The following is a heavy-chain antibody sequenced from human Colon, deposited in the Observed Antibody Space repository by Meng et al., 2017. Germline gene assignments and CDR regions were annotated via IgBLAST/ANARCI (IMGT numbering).Heavy chain of an antibody. D-gene: IGHD3-10*01. J-gene: IGHJ4*02. CDR1: GFALSTYGLG. Sequence: QITLRESGPTLVKPTRTLTVNCTFSGFALSTYGLGVGWVRQPPGKTLEWLGTLYWDETKRYNPSLKSRLTINRDTSTNQVVLTMTNMGPVDTATYYCVRREGGDIFEYWGQGALVTVSS. CDR3: VRREGGDIFEY. CDR2: LYWDETK. V-gene: IGHV2-5*02.